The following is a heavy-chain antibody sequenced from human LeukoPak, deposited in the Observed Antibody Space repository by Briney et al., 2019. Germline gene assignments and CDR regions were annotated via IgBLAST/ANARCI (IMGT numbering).Heavy chain of an antibody. Sequence: QPGGSLRLSCAASGFTVSSNYMSWVRQAPGKGLEWVSVIYSGGSTYYADSVKGRFTISRDNSKTTLYLQMNSLRAEDTAVYYCARTIPGIAAAGLVYYYYGMDVWGQGTTVTVSS. CDR3: ARTIPGIAAAGLVYYYYGMDV. CDR2: IYSGGST. D-gene: IGHD6-13*01. V-gene: IGHV3-53*01. CDR1: GFTVSSNY. J-gene: IGHJ6*02.